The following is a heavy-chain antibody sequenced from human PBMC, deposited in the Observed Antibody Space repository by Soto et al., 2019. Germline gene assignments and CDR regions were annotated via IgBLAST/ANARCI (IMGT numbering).Heavy chain of an antibody. CDR3: ARDSSSWSNYYYGMDV. CDR1: GGSVGSGDYY. Sequence: SETLSLTCTVSGGSVGSGDYYWSWIRQPPGKGLEWIGYIYYSGSTYYNPSLKSRVTISVDTSKNQFSLKLSSVTAADTAVYYCARDSSSWSNYYYGMDVWGQGTTVTVSS. J-gene: IGHJ6*02. CDR2: IYYSGST. D-gene: IGHD6-13*01. V-gene: IGHV4-30-4*01.